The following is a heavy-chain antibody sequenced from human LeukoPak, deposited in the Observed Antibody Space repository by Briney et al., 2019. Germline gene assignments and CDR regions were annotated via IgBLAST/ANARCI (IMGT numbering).Heavy chain of an antibody. J-gene: IGHJ4*02. V-gene: IGHV3-23*01. CDR3: DGADF. Sequence: GGSLRLSCAASGFTFNTYSMNWARQAPGKGLEWVSTISDSGGGTYYANSVKGRFTISRDNSKNTLYLQMNSLRADDTAVYYCDGADFWGQGTLVTVSS. CDR2: ISDSGGGT. CDR1: GFTFNTYS.